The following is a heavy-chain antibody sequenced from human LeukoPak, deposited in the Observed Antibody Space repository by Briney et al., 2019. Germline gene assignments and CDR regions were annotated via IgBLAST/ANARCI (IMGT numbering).Heavy chain of an antibody. Sequence: GSLRLSCGVSGFTFSSYGMSWVRQAPGKGLEWVSVISGSGYNTDYADSVKSRFTISRDNYRLYLQMNSLRPEDTAVYYCAKHSGSYFVYYFDYWGQGTLVTVSS. V-gene: IGHV3-23*01. CDR1: GFTFSSYG. J-gene: IGHJ4*02. D-gene: IGHD1-26*01. CDR2: ISGSGYNT. CDR3: AKHSGSYFVYYFDY.